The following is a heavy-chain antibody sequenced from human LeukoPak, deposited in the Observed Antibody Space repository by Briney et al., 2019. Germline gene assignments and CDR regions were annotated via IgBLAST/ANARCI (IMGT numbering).Heavy chain of an antibody. J-gene: IGHJ4*02. CDR2: ISYDGSNK. CDR1: GFTFSSYG. D-gene: IGHD3-3*01. V-gene: IGHV3-30*18. CDR3: AKGLDDFWSGPLDY. Sequence: PGGSLRLSCAASGFTFSSYGMHWVRQAPGKGLEWVAVISYDGSNKYYADSVKSRFTISRDNSKNTLYLQMNSLRAEDTAVYYCAKGLDDFWSGPLDYWGQGTLVTVSS.